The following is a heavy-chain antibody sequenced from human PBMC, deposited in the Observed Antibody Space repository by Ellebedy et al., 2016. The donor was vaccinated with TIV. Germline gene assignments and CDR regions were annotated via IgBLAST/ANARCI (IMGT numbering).Heavy chain of an antibody. Sequence: PGGSLRLSCAASGFTFDDYGMSWVRQAPGKGLEWVSGINWNGGSTGYADSVKGRFTISRDNAKNSLYLQMNSLRAEDTALYYCARITGDDYYYGMDVWGQGTTVTVSS. D-gene: IGHD7-27*01. J-gene: IGHJ6*02. CDR2: INWNGGST. V-gene: IGHV3-20*04. CDR1: GFTFDDYG. CDR3: ARITGDDYYYGMDV.